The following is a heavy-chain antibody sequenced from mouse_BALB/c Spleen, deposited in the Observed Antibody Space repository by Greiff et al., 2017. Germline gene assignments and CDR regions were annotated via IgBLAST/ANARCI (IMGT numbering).Heavy chain of an antibody. J-gene: IGHJ4*01. CDR2: INPSSGYT. CDR1: GYTFTSYT. Sequence: QVQLKESGAELARPGASVKMSCKASGYTFTSYTMHWVKQRPGQGLEWIGYINPSSGYTNYNQKFKDKATLTADKSSSTAYMQLSSLTSEDSAVYYCARWRDYRYDGDAMDYWGQGTSVTVSS. V-gene: IGHV1-4*01. CDR3: ARWRDYRYDGDAMDY. D-gene: IGHD2-14*01.